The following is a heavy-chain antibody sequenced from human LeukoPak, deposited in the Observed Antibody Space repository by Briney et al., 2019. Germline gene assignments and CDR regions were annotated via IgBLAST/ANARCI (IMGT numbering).Heavy chain of an antibody. CDR2: IYYSGST. J-gene: IGHJ5*02. V-gene: IGHV4-59*01. CDR1: GGSISSYY. D-gene: IGHD2-8*01. Sequence: SETLSLTCTVSGGSISSYYWSWIRQPPGKGLEWFGYIYYSGSTNYNPSLKSRVTISVDTSKNQFSLKLSSVTAADTAVYYCARGDRYCTNGVCPNWFDPWGQGTLVTVSS. CDR3: ARGDRYCTNGVCPNWFDP.